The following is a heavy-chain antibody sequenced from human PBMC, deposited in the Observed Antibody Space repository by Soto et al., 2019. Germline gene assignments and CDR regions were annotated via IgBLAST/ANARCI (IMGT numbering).Heavy chain of an antibody. CDR3: ARPNGESMRYYHGMDV. CDR2: TSVDGGDR. D-gene: IGHD3-10*01. Sequence: QVQLVESGGGLVKPGGSLTLSCVASRFTFSDYYMAWIRQTPGKGLEWVSYTSVDGGDRFYADSVKGRFTISRDNARKSLSLQMNSLRDEDTAVYYCARPNGESMRYYHGMDVWGQGTTVIVSS. J-gene: IGHJ6*02. CDR1: RFTFSDYY. V-gene: IGHV3-11*01.